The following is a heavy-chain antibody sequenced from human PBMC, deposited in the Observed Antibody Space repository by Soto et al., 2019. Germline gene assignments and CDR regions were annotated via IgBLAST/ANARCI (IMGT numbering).Heavy chain of an antibody. D-gene: IGHD1-26*01. V-gene: IGHV1-69*13. CDR2: IIPIFGTA. Sequence: GASVKVSCKASGGTFSSYAISWVRQAPGQGLEWMGGIIPIFGTANYAQKFQGRVTITADESTSTAYMELSSLRSEDTAVYYCARHLGAYSGSYWPCDYWGQGTLVTVSS. CDR1: GGTFSSYA. J-gene: IGHJ4*02. CDR3: ARHLGAYSGSYWPCDY.